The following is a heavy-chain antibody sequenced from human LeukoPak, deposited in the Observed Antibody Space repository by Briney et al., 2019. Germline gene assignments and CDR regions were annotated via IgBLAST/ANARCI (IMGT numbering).Heavy chain of an antibody. CDR3: ARDVSAVSYYDILTGSYGMDV. J-gene: IGHJ6*04. D-gene: IGHD3-9*01. CDR2: ISRSSSYI. CDR1: GFTFSSYS. V-gene: IGHV3-21*01. Sequence: GGSLRLSCAASGFTFSSYSMNWVRQAPGKGLEWVSSISRSSSYIYYADSVKGRFTISRDNAKNSLYLQMNSLRAEDTAVYYCARDVSAVSYYDILTGSYGMDVWGKGTTVTVSS.